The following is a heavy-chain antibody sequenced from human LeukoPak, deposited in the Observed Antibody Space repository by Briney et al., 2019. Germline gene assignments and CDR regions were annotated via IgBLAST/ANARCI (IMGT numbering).Heavy chain of an antibody. CDR2: IYYSGST. CDR1: GGSISSSSYY. J-gene: IGHJ2*01. Sequence: SETLSLTCTVSGGSISSSSYYWGWIRQPPGKGLEWIGSIYYSGSTYYNPSLKSRVTISVDTSKNQFSLKLSSVTAADTAVYYCARVPDYWYFDLWGRGTLVTVSS. V-gene: IGHV4-39*07. CDR3: ARVPDYWYFDL.